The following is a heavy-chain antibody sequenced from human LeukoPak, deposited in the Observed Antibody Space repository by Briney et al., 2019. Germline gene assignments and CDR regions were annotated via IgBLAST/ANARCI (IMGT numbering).Heavy chain of an antibody. CDR2: IYHSGST. V-gene: IGHV4-39*01. D-gene: IGHD5-24*01. CDR3: ARRSDGYNFRLGQYFDY. J-gene: IGHJ4*02. CDR1: GGSFSSSSYY. Sequence: SETLSLTCTVSGGSFSSSSYYWGWIRQPPGKGLEWIGSIYHSGSTYYNPSLKSRVTISVDTSKNQFSLKLSSVTAADTAVYYCARRSDGYNFRLGQYFDYWGQGTLVTVSS.